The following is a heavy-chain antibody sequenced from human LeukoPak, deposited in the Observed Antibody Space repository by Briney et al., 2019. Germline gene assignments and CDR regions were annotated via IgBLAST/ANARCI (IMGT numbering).Heavy chain of an antibody. Sequence: PGRSLRLSCAASGFTFNTYSMHWVRQAPGKGLEWVANIKQDGSEKYYVDSVKGRFTISRDNAKNSLYLQMNSLRAEDTAVYYCARDYGYEAFDIWGQGTMVTVSS. CDR3: ARDYGYEAFDI. CDR2: IKQDGSEK. V-gene: IGHV3-7*01. D-gene: IGHD5-18*01. J-gene: IGHJ3*02. CDR1: GFTFNTYS.